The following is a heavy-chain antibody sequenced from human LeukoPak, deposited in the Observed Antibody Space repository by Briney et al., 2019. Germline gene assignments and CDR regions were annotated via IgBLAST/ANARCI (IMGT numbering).Heavy chain of an antibody. CDR3: AISSYNFWSGYYLGCFDY. D-gene: IGHD3-3*01. V-gene: IGHV4-39*07. J-gene: IGHJ4*02. CDR1: GGSISSSSYY. Sequence: SETLSLTCTVSGGSISSSSYYWGWIRQPPGKGLEWIGSFYYSGSTYYNPSLKSRVTISVDTSKNQFSLKLSSVTAADTAVYYCAISSYNFWSGYYLGCFDYWGQGTLVTVSS. CDR2: FYYSGST.